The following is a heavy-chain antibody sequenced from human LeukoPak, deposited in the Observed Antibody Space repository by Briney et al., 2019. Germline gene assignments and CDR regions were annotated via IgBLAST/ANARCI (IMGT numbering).Heavy chain of an antibody. CDR1: GYTFTSYD. D-gene: IGHD7-27*01. CDR2: VSPNSGNT. J-gene: IGHJ4*02. CDR3: ARGPPNWGYDY. Sequence: ASVKVSCKASGYTFTSYDINWVRQATGQGPEWMGWVSPNSGNTGYAQKFQGRVTMTRSTSMSTAYMELSSLRSEDTAVYYCARGPPNWGYDYWGQGTLVTVSS. V-gene: IGHV1-8*01.